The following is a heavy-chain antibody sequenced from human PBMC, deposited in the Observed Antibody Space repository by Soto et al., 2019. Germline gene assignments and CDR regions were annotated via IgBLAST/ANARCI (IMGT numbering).Heavy chain of an antibody. D-gene: IGHD1-26*01. J-gene: IGHJ4*02. V-gene: IGHV1-8*01. Sequence: GASVKVSCKASGYSFTSIDINWVRQTTGQGLEWMGWMQPSSGRTGYAQKFQGRVTMTRDTSINTAYMELSSLTSDDTAFYYCARGVTAGVDYWGQGTLVTVSS. CDR3: ARGVTAGVDY. CDR2: MQPSSGRT. CDR1: GYSFTSID.